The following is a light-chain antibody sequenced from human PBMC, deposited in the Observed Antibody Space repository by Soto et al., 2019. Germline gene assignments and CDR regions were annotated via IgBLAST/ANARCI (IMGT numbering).Light chain of an antibody. CDR2: DVS. V-gene: IGKV3-11*01. CDR1: ESVRSY. J-gene: IGKJ4*02. CDR3: QERDGAWLS. Sequence: EIVLTQSPATLSLSPGERATLSCRASESVRSYLAWYQQKPGQAPRLLIYDVSRRATGIPARFSGSGSGTDFTLTISSLEPEDFAVYYCQERDGAWLSFGGGTRVEI.